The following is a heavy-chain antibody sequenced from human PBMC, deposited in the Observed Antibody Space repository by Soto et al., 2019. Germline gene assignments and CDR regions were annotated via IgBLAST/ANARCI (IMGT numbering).Heavy chain of an antibody. CDR1: GYSFTDYH. CDR3: ARGDSTDCSNGVCSFFYNHDMDV. Sequence: ASVKVSCKASGYSFTDYHIHWVRQAPGQGLEWLGRINPKSGGTSTAQKFQGWVTMTTDTSISTASMELSRLTSDDTAIYYCARGDSTDCSNGVCSFFYNHDMDVWGQGTTVTVSS. CDR2: INPKSGGT. D-gene: IGHD2-8*01. J-gene: IGHJ6*02. V-gene: IGHV1-2*04.